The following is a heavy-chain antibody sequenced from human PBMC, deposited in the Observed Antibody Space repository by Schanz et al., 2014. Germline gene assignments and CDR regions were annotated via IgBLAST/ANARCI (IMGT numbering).Heavy chain of an antibody. J-gene: IGHJ4*02. CDR3: ARGGFFDSTSFHS. Sequence: QVQLVQSGAEVKKPGASVKVSCKASGYTFTTYYIHWVRQAPGQGLEWMGKINPSSGTTRIAQNFQGILTVTEDTSTSTVNMELSSLRSEDTAVYCCARGGFFDSTSFHSWGQGSLVIVSS. CDR1: GYTFTTYY. V-gene: IGHV1-46*01. CDR2: INPSSGTT. D-gene: IGHD2-2*01.